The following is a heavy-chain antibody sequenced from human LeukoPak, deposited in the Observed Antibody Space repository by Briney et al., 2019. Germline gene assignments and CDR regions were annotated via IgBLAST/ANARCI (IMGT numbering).Heavy chain of an antibody. CDR3: ARLRAVAYRDNWFDP. Sequence: PSETLSLTCTVSGGSISSGGYYWSWIRQPPGKGLEWIGYIYHSGSTYYNPSLKSRVTISVDRSKNQFSLKLSSVTAADTAVYYCARLRAVAYRDNWFDPWGQGTLVTVSS. CDR1: GGSISSGGYY. V-gene: IGHV4-30-2*02. CDR2: IYHSGST. J-gene: IGHJ5*02. D-gene: IGHD6-19*01.